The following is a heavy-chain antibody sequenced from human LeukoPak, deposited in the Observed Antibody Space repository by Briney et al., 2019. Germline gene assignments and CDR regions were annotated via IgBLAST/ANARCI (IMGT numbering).Heavy chain of an antibody. CDR3: ARYLNDAFDI. J-gene: IGHJ3*02. Sequence: AGGSLRLSCAASGFTVSSNYMSWVRQAPGKGLEWVSLIYSGGFTYYADSVKGRFTISRDNSKNTLSLQMNSLRAEDTAVYFCARYLNDAFDIWGQGTMVTVSS. CDR1: GFTVSSNY. CDR2: IYSGGFT. V-gene: IGHV3-53*01.